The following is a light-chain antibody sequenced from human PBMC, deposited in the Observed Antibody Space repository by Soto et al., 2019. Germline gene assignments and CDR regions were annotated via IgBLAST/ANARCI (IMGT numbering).Light chain of an antibody. CDR2: AAS. CDR1: HGINNW. Sequence: DIQMTQSPSSVSASVGDTVSITCRASHGINNWLAWYQQKPGKAPQVLIYAASSLQSGVPSRFSGSGFGTDFTLTITSLQPEDFATYFCQQANNFPLTFGGGTKIEIK. J-gene: IGKJ4*01. CDR3: QQANNFPLT. V-gene: IGKV1-12*01.